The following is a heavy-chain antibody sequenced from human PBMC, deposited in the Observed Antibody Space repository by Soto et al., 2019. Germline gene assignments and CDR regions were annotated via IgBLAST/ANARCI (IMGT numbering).Heavy chain of an antibody. CDR2: ISYDGSTK. CDR1: GFTFSSYG. V-gene: IGHV3-30*18. D-gene: IGHD3-3*01. Sequence: PGGSLRLSCAASGFTFSSYGMHWVRQAPGKGLEWVAVISYDGSTKNYADSVKGRFTISRDNSKNTLYLQMNSLRAEDTAVYYCAKDSHYDFWSAQGNYGMDVWGQGTTVTVSS. J-gene: IGHJ6*02. CDR3: AKDSHYDFWSAQGNYGMDV.